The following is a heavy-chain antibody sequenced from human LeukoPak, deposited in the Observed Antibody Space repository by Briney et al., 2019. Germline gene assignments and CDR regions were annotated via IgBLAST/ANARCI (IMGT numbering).Heavy chain of an antibody. D-gene: IGHD2-21*01. J-gene: IGHJ4*02. Sequence: SQTLSLTCTVSGDSISSGLYYWNWIRQPAGKGLEWIGRIFSRGSANYNPSLKSRVTMSVDTSNNQLSLRLNSVTGADTAVYYCARALGLAKDYFDSWGQGTLVTVSS. V-gene: IGHV4-61*02. CDR3: ARALGLAKDYFDS. CDR2: IFSRGSA. CDR1: GDSISSGLYY.